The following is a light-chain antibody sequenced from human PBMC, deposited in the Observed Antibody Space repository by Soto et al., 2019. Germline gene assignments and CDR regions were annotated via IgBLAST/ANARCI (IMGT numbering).Light chain of an antibody. CDR1: QYINTR. CDR2: QTS. V-gene: IGKV3-11*01. J-gene: IGKJ1*01. CDR3: HQSQSWPRT. Sequence: EIVLTQSPATLSSFPGDRVTLSCRASQYINTRLAWYQHRPGQAPRLLIYQTSIRAAGIPARFSASGTGTDFTLTISDVQPEHFAVYYCHQSQSWPRTFGQGTKVDIK.